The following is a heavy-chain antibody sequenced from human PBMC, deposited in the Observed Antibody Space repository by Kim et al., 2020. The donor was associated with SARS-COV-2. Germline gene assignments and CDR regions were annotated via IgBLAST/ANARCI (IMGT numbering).Heavy chain of an antibody. V-gene: IGHV3-7*01. CDR3: ATWGATNRRGFDY. CDR2: IKQDGSDK. CDR1: GFTFSSYW. Sequence: GGSLRLSCAASGFTFSSYWMSWVRQAPGKGLGWVANIKQDGSDKYYVDSVKGRFTISRDNAKNSLYLQMNGLRAEDTAVYYCATWGATNRRGFDYWGQGT. J-gene: IGHJ4*02. D-gene: IGHD1-26*01.